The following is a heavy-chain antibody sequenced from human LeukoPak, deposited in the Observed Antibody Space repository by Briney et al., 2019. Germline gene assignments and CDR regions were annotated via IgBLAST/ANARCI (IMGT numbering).Heavy chain of an antibody. V-gene: IGHV4-39*01. CDR2: IYYSGST. D-gene: IGHD3-22*01. J-gene: IGHJ5*02. Sequence: PSETLSLTCTVSGGSISSSSYYWGWIRQPPGKGLEWIGSIYYSGSTYYNPSLKSRVTISVDTSKNQFSLKLSSVTAADTAVYYCARRLVAYYDSSGSWFDPWGQGTLVTVSS. CDR3: ARRLVAYYDSSGSWFDP. CDR1: GGSISSSSYY.